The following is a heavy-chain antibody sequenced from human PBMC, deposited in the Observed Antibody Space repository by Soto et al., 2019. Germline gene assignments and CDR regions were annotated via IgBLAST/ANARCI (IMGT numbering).Heavy chain of an antibody. CDR1: GLTFSSYA. Sequence: PGGSLRLSCAASGLTFSSYAMSWVRQAPGKGLEWVANIKQDGSDKYYVDSVKGRFTISRDNTKNSLYLQMNSLRAEDTAVYYCARDRCTSTSCFFDYWGQGTLVTVSS. CDR2: IKQDGSDK. V-gene: IGHV3-7*03. D-gene: IGHD2-2*01. J-gene: IGHJ4*02. CDR3: ARDRCTSTSCFFDY.